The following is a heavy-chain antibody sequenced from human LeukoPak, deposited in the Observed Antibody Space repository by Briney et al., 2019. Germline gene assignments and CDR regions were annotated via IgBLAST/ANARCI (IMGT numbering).Heavy chain of an antibody. CDR3: ARIKGSSGWEGAFDI. CDR1: GGPISRYY. J-gene: IGHJ3*02. Sequence: SETLSLTCTVSGGPISRYYWRWLRKPPGKGLEWLGYIYYSGSTNYNPSLKSRVNIFVGKCKNQFSLEMGSVAAADTAVYYCARIKGSSGWEGAFDIWGQGTMVTVSS. CDR2: IYYSGST. V-gene: IGHV4-59*01. D-gene: IGHD6-19*01.